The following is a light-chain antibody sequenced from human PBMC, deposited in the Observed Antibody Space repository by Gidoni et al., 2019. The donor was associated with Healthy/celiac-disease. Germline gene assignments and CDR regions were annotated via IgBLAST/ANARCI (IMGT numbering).Light chain of an antibody. CDR1: KLGDKY. CDR2: QDS. Sequence: SYELTQPPSVSVSPRQTASITCSGDKLGDKYACWYQQKPGQSPVLVIYQDSTRPSGIPERFSGSYSGNTATLTISGTQAMDEADYYCQAWDSSTGVFGTGTKVTVL. CDR3: QAWDSSTGV. V-gene: IGLV3-1*01. J-gene: IGLJ1*01.